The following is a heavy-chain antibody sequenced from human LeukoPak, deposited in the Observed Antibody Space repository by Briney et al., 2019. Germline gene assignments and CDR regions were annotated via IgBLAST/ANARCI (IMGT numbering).Heavy chain of an antibody. CDR1: EFTFSAYW. CDR3: ARGGAGDNYFDS. D-gene: IGHD2-15*01. J-gene: IGHJ4*02. CDR2: IWYDGSNK. Sequence: GGSLRLSCAASEFTFSAYWMSWVRQAPGKGLEWVAVIWYDGSNKYYADSVKGRFTITRDNSKNTLYLQMNSLRAEDTAVYYCARGGAGDNYFDSWGQGTQVTVSS. V-gene: IGHV3-33*08.